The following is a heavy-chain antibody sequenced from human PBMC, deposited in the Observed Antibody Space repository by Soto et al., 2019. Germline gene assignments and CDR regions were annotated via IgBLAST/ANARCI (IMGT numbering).Heavy chain of an antibody. CDR3: ARDSPFEYSSSWYDPENYYYYYGMDV. V-gene: IGHV1-18*04. J-gene: IGHJ6*02. CDR2: ISAYNGNT. CDR1: GYTFTSYG. D-gene: IGHD6-13*01. Sequence: QVQLVQSGAEVKKPGASVKVSCKASGYTFTSYGISWVRQAPGQGLEWMGWISAYNGNTNYAQKLQGRVTMTTDTSTSTAYMELRSLSSDDTAVYYCARDSPFEYSSSWYDPENYYYYYGMDVWGQGTTVTVSS.